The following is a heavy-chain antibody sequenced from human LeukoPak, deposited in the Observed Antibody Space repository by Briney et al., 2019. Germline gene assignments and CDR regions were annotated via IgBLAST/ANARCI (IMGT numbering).Heavy chain of an antibody. J-gene: IGHJ4*02. D-gene: IGHD3-10*01. CDR2: ISWNSGSI. V-gene: IGHV3-9*03. CDR1: GFGFDDYA. Sequence: PGRSLRLSCAGSGFGFDDYAMHSVRQAPGKGLEWVSGISWNSGSIGYADSVKGRFTISRDNAKNSLNLQMNSLRAEDMALYYCTKGSYGTGSYPDYWGQGTLVTVSS. CDR3: TKGSYGTGSYPDY.